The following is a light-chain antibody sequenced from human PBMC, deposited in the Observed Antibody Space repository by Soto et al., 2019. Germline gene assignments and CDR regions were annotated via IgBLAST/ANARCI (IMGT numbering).Light chain of an antibody. CDR1: QSVTNNF. J-gene: IGKJ3*01. Sequence: MVLTQSPGTLSLSPGERATLSSGASQSVTNNFLAWYQQKPGQAPRLLIYGASSRATGVPDRFSGSGSGTDFTLTISRLQPGDFAVYYCQQYGTPLFTFGPGTKVDIK. V-gene: IGKV3-20*01. CDR3: QQYGTPLFT. CDR2: GAS.